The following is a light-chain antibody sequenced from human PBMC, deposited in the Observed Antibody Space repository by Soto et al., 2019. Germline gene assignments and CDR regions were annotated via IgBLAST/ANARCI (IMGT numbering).Light chain of an antibody. CDR3: QQYIDYFT. V-gene: IGKV1-5*03. J-gene: IGKJ4*01. Sequence: DIRMTQSPSTLSASIGDRVTITCRARQSLNSWLAWYQQKPGKAPKLLIYKASNLESGVPSRFSGSGSGTEFTLTISSLQPDDYATYYCQQYIDYFTFGGGTTVEIK. CDR2: KAS. CDR1: QSLNSW.